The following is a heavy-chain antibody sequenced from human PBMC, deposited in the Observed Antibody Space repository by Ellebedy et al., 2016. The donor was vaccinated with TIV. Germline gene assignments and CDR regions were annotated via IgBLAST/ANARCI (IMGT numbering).Heavy chain of an antibody. V-gene: IGHV3-23*01. CDR1: GLTFNSYA. CDR3: AKVRSWTQFDY. D-gene: IGHD6-13*01. Sequence: GGSLRLXXAASGLTFNSYAMSWVRQAPGKGLEWVSAISESGGITYYADSVKGRFTISRDNSKNTLYLQMNTLRAEDTAVYYCAKVRSWTQFDYWGQGTLVTVSS. CDR2: ISESGGIT. J-gene: IGHJ4*02.